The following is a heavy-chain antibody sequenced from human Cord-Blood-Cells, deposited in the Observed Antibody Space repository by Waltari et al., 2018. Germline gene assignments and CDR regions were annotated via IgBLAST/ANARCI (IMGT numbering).Heavy chain of an antibody. V-gene: IGHV1-8*02. Sequence: QMQLVHSGAEFKKPRASVKVSCKASVYTFTSYAINSLRQDTGQGLEWMGWMNPNSGNTGYAQKFQGRVTMTRNTAISTAYMELSSLRSEDTAVYYCARYSIYGDYWYFDLWGRGTLVTVSS. CDR2: MNPNSGNT. CDR1: VYTFTSYA. J-gene: IGHJ2*01. D-gene: IGHD4-17*01. CDR3: ARYSIYGDYWYFDL.